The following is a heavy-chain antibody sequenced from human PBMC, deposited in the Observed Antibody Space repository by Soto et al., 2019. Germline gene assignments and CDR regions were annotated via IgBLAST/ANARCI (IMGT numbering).Heavy chain of an antibody. CDR1: DSCISSYY. CDR2: IYYSGTT. D-gene: IGHD2-2*01. V-gene: IGHV4-39*02. CDR3: TRERQSSSHS. J-gene: IGHJ4*02. Sequence: SETLALTCTVSDSCISSYYWLWIRQTPGRGLEWIGSIYYSGTTYYSPSLKSRVTISIDTSKNPFSLRLNSVTAADTAKYYCTRERQSSSHSWGQGTLVTVSS.